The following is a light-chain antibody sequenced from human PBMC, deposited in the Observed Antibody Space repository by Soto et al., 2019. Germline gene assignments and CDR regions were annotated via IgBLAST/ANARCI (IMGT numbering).Light chain of an antibody. V-gene: IGKV3-20*01. Sequence: EIVLTQSPGTLSLSPGERATLSCRASQSVSSSYLAWYQQKPGQAPRLLIYGASSRATGIPDRFSGSGSGTDFTLTISRLEPEDFAVYYGQQYDDSARYKFGQGTNLDIK. CDR1: QSVSSSY. CDR2: GAS. CDR3: QQYDDSARYK. J-gene: IGKJ2*01.